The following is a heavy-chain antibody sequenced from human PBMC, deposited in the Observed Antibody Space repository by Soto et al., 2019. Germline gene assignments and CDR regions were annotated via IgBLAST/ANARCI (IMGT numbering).Heavy chain of an antibody. CDR2: IKSKTDGGTT. CDR3: TARNDWYSGYFDY. CDR1: GFTFSNAW. Sequence: PGGSLRLSCAASGFTFSNAWMSWVRQAPGKGLEWVGRIKSKTDGGTTDYAAPVKGRFTISRDDSKNTLYLQMNSLKTEDTAVYYCTARNDWYSGYFDYWGQGTLVTVSS. J-gene: IGHJ4*02. D-gene: IGHD3-9*01. V-gene: IGHV3-15*01.